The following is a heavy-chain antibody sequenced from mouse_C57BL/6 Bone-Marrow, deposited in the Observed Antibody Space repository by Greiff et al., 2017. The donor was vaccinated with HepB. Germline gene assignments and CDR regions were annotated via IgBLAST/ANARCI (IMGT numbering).Heavy chain of an antibody. Sequence: EVQVVESGGGLVKPGGSLKLSCAASGFTFSSYAMSWVRQTPEKRLEWVATISDGGSYTYYPDNVKGRFTISRDNAKNNLYLQMSHLKSEDTAMYYCARAGTGGYFDVWGTGTTVTVSS. J-gene: IGHJ1*03. CDR1: GFTFSSYA. V-gene: IGHV5-4*01. D-gene: IGHD4-1*01. CDR3: ARAGTGGYFDV. CDR2: ISDGGSYT.